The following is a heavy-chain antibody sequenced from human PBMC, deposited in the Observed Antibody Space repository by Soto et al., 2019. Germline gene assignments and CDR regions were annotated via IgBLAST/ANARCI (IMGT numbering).Heavy chain of an antibody. V-gene: IGHV3-30*18. CDR2: ISYDGSNK. D-gene: IGHD3-22*01. CDR1: GFTFSSYG. Sequence: GGSLRLSCAASGFTFSSYGMHWVRQAPGKGLEWVAVISYDGSNKYYADSVKGRFTISRDNSKNTLYLQMNSLRAEDTAVYYCAKDHDSSGYPSFYFDYWGQGTLVTVSS. J-gene: IGHJ4*02. CDR3: AKDHDSSGYPSFYFDY.